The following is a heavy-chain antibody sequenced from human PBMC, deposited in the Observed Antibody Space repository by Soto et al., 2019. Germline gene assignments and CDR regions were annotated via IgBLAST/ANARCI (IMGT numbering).Heavy chain of an antibody. CDR1: GYTFTSYD. D-gene: IGHD2-8*02. CDR2: MNPNSGNT. V-gene: IGHV1-8*01. CDR3: ARPRAGTGGRKGYGAFDI. Sequence: ASVKVSCKASGYTFTSYDINWVRQATGQGLEWMGWMNPNSGNTGYAQKFQGRVTMTRNTSISTAYMELSSLRSEDTAVYYCARPRAGTGGRKGYGAFDIWGQGTMVTVSS. J-gene: IGHJ3*02.